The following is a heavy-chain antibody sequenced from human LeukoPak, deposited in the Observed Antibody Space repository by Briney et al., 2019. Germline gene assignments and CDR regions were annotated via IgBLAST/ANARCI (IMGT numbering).Heavy chain of an antibody. J-gene: IGHJ4*02. CDR1: GFTFSSYS. D-gene: IGHD1-1*01. CDR3: ARSNWNDELYYFDY. V-gene: IGHV3-21*01. CDR2: ISSSSYI. Sequence: GGSLRLSCAASGFTFSSYSMNWVRQAPGKGLEWVSSISSSSYIYYADSVKGRFTISRDNAKNSLYLQMNSLRAEDTAFYYCARSNWNDELYYFDYWGRGTLVTVSS.